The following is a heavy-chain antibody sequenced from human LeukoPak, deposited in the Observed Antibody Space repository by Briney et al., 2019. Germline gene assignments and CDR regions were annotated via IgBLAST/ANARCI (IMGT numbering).Heavy chain of an antibody. J-gene: IGHJ5*02. V-gene: IGHV1-8*01. Sequence: ASVKVSCKASGYTFTSYDINWVRQATGQGLEWMGWMNPNSGNTGYAQKFQGRVTMTRNTSISTAYMELSSLRSEDTAVYYCARGVGVRGVTARNWFDPWGQGTLVTVSS. CDR2: MNPNSGNT. CDR3: ARGVGVRGVTARNWFDP. CDR1: GYTFTSYD. D-gene: IGHD3-10*01.